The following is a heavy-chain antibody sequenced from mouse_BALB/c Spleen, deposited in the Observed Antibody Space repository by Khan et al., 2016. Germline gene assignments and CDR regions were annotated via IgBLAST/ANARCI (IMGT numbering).Heavy chain of an antibody. Sequence: QVQLQQSGPELVKPGASVKMSCKASGYAFTSYYIHWVKQRPGQGLEWIGWNYPGDGMLNYNEKFRGRTTLTADKSSSTAYMLLSSLTSEDSAIFVCARVYDGYSAWFGYWGQGTRVTVSA. CDR1: GYAFTSYY. CDR2: NYPGDGML. D-gene: IGHD2-3*01. V-gene: IGHV1S56*01. CDR3: ARVYDGYSAWFGY. J-gene: IGHJ3*01.